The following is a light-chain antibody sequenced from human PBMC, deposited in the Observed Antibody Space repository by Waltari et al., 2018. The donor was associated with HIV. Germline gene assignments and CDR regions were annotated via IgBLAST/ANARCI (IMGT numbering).Light chain of an antibody. CDR3: QQFNSYSGA. CDR1: QSISNW. J-gene: IGKJ1*01. Sequence: DTQMTQSPSTLSASVGERVTITCRASQSISNWLAWYQQKPGKAPKLLVYKASTLESGVPSRFSGSGSETEFTLTISSLQPDDFATYYCQQFNSYSGAFGQGTKVEIK. V-gene: IGKV1-5*03. CDR2: KAS.